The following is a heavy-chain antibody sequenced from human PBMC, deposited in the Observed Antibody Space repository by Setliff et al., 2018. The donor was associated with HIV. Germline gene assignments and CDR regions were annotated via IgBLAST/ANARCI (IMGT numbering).Heavy chain of an antibody. CDR2: ISGSGGSP. CDR1: GLTFSSYA. Sequence: GGSLRLSCAASGLTFSSYAMSWVRQAPGKGLEWVSSISGSGGSPYYADSVKGRCTISRANSKNTLYLQMNSLRAEDTAVYYCAKDLVYYDSSGDLDYWGQGTLVTVSS. V-gene: IGHV3-23*01. J-gene: IGHJ4*02. CDR3: AKDLVYYDSSGDLDY. D-gene: IGHD3-22*01.